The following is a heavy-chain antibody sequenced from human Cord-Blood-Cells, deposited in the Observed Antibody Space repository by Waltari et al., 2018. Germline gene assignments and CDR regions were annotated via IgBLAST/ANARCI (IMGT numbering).Heavy chain of an antibody. CDR3: ARWGYYDSSGYNY. CDR1: GGTFSSHA. Sequence: QVQLVQSGAEVQKPGPSVKVSCKASGGTFSSHAISWVRQAPGQGLEWMGGISPIFGTANYAQKFQGRVTITADESTSTAYIGLSSLRSEDTDVYYCARWGYYDSSGYNYWGQGTLVTVSS. CDR2: ISPIFGTA. V-gene: IGHV1-69*01. J-gene: IGHJ4*02. D-gene: IGHD3-22*01.